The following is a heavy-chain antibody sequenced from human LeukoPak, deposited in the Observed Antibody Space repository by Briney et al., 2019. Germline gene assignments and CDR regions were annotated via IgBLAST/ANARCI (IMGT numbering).Heavy chain of an antibody. CDR3: AKAGLGYSSSWDYYYYMDV. CDR1: GYTFTGYY. Sequence: ASVKVSCKASGYTFTGYYMHWVRQAPGQGLEWMGWINPNSGGTNYAQKFQGRVTMNRDTSISTAYMELSRLRSDDTAMYYCAKAGLGYSSSWDYYYYMDVWGKGTTVTVSS. D-gene: IGHD6-13*01. J-gene: IGHJ6*03. V-gene: IGHV1-2*02. CDR2: INPNSGGT.